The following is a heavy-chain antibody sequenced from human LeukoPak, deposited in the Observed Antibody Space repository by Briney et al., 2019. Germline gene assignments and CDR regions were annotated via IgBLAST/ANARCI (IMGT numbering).Heavy chain of an antibody. CDR3: ARRSWGVYYFDY. CDR1: GGSISSYY. CDR2: IYTSGST. V-gene: IGHV4-4*09. D-gene: IGHD3-10*01. Sequence: SETLSLTCTVSGGSISSYYWGWLRQPPGKGLEWIGYIYTSGSTNYHPSLKSRVTISVDTSKNQFSLKLSSVTAADTAVYYCARRSWGVYYFDYWGQGTLVTVSS. J-gene: IGHJ4*02.